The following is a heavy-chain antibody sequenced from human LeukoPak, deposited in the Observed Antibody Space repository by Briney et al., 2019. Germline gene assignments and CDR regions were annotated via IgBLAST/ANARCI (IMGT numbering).Heavy chain of an antibody. D-gene: IGHD3-22*01. CDR2: INPSGGST. CDR3: ARDSGGYYDSSGYYSL. CDR1: GYTFTSYY. V-gene: IGHV1-46*01. Sequence: ASVKVSCKASGYTFTSYYMHWVRQAPGQGLEWMGIINPSGGSTSYAQKFQGRVTMTRDTSTSTVYMELSSLRSEDTAVYYCARDSGGYYDSSGYYSLWGQGTLVTVSS. J-gene: IGHJ4*02.